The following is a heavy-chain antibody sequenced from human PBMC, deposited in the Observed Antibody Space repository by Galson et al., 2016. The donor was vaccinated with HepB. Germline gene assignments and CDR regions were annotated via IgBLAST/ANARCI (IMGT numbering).Heavy chain of an antibody. CDR1: GFTVSNNY. D-gene: IGHD3/OR15-3a*01. J-gene: IGHJ4*02. V-gene: IGHV3-53*01. CDR3: ARLDVVRGRDY. CDR2: IYSGGGT. Sequence: LRLSCAVSGFTVSNNYMSWVRQAPGKGLEWVSVIYSGGGTYYADSVKGRFTISRDNSKNTVYLQMNSRRAEDTAVYYCARLDVVRGRDYWGQGTLVTVSS.